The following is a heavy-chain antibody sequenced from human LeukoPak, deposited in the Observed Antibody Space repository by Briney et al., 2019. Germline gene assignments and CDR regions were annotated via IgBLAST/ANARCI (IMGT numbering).Heavy chain of an antibody. CDR1: GGSISSGDFY. V-gene: IGHV4-30-4*08. Sequence: SETLSLTCTVSGGSISSGDFYWSWIRQPPGKGLEWIGYIYYSGSTYYNPSLKSRVTISVDTSKNQFSLKLSSVTAADTAVYYCARDTLEWFEAFDIWGQGTMVTVSS. CDR2: IYYSGST. D-gene: IGHD3-3*01. J-gene: IGHJ3*02. CDR3: ARDTLEWFEAFDI.